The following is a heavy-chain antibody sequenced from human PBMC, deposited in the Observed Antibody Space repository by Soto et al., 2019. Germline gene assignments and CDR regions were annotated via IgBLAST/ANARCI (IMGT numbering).Heavy chain of an antibody. V-gene: IGHV5-51*01. CDR2: MYPGDSDT. D-gene: IGHD3-3*01. CDR1: GYDFNTNW. CDR3: ARLPRDCNKTSCYYADH. Sequence: GESLKISCRGSGYDFNTNWFGWVRQLPGRGLEWVGIMYPGDSDTRYNPSLQGHVTFSVDVTVSTAFLQWRSLETPDTGMYFCARLPRDCNKTSCYYADHWGQGTQVTVSS. J-gene: IGHJ4*02.